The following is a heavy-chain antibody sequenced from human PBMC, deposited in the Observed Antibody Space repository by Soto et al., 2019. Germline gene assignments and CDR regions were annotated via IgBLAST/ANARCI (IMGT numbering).Heavy chain of an antibody. CDR2: IYSDGST. D-gene: IGHD3-22*01. CDR3: ARAYDSSGYFPYFDY. V-gene: IGHV3-53*01. Sequence: GGSLRLSCAASGFTVSSNHMSWVRQAPGTGLEWVSVIYSDGSTYYSPSVKGRFTISRDSSKNMLYLQMNSLRADDTAIYYCARAYDSSGYFPYFDYWGQGTLVTVSS. J-gene: IGHJ4*02. CDR1: GFTVSSNH.